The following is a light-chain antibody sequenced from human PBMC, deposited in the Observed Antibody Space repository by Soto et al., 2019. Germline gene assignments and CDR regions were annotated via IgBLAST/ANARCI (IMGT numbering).Light chain of an antibody. V-gene: IGLV2-23*01. CDR3: CSYAGSSSYV. Sequence: QSALTQSASVSGSPGQSITISCTGTSSDFGSYNLVSWYQQHPGKAPKLMIYEGSKRPSGVSNRFSGSMSGNTASLTISGLQAEDEADYYCCSYAGSSSYVFGTGTKLTVL. CDR2: EGS. CDR1: SSDFGSYNL. J-gene: IGLJ1*01.